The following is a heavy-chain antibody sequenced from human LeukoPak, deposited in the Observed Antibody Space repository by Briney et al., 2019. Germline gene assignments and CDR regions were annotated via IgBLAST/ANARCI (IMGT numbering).Heavy chain of an antibody. V-gene: IGHV3-7*01. CDR2: IKQDGSEK. Sequence: GGSLRLSCAASGFTFSSYWMSWVRQAPGKGLEWVANIKQDGSEKYYVDSVKGRFTVSRDNAKNSLYLQMNSLRAEDTAVYYCARVRAPSAWSLYYFDYWGQGTLVTVSS. D-gene: IGHD2-8*02. J-gene: IGHJ4*02. CDR3: ARVRAPSAWSLYYFDY. CDR1: GFTFSSYW.